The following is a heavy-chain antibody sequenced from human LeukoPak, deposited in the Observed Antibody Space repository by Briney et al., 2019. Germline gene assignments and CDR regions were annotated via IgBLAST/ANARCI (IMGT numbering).Heavy chain of an antibody. CDR1: GFTFSSYA. CDR2: ISGSGAKT. Sequence: GGSLRLSCAASGFTFSSYAMSWVRQAPGKGLEWVSAISGSGAKTYYAGSVKGRFTISRDTSKNTLYLQMNSLRADDTAVYYCAKDMGEDGSYYLDYWGQGTLVTVPS. J-gene: IGHJ4*02. D-gene: IGHD1-26*01. V-gene: IGHV3-23*01. CDR3: AKDMGEDGSYYLDY.